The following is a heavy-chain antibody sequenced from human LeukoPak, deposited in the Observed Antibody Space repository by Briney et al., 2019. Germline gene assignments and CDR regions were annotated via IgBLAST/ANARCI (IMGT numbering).Heavy chain of an antibody. CDR3: YREGDGTARLDY. CDR2: IYIGGGT. Sequence: GGSLRLSCAASGFPVSSNYMSWVRKAPRKGQELVSVIYIGGGTFYAYSAKGRFTISRYNAKNSLYLQMNRLTAKATAVYYCYREGDGTARLDYWGQGNLVTVSS. J-gene: IGHJ4*02. D-gene: IGHD1/OR15-1a*01. CDR1: GFPVSSNY. V-gene: IGHV3-53*03.